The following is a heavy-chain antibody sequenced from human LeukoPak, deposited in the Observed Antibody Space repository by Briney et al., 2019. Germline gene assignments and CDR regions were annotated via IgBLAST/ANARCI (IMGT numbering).Heavy chain of an antibody. CDR3: ARDSVWFGESHFDY. J-gene: IGHJ4*02. V-gene: IGHV3-48*04. Sequence: GGSLRLSCAASGFTFSSYSMNWVRQAPGKGLEWVSYISSSGSTIYYADSVKGRFTISRDNAKNSLYPQMNSLRAEDTAVYYCARDSVWFGESHFDYWGQGTLVTVSS. CDR2: ISSSGSTI. CDR1: GFTFSSYS. D-gene: IGHD3-10*01.